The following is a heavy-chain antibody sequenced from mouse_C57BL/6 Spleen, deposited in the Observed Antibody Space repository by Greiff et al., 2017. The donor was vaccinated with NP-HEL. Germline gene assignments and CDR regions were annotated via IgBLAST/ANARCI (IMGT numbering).Heavy chain of an antibody. CDR3: ARDGSLRRGFAY. D-gene: IGHD1-2*01. Sequence: EVMLVESGGGLVKPGGSLKLSCAASGFTFSSYAMSWVRQTPEKRLEWVATISDGGSYTYYPDNVKGRFTISRDNAKNNLYLQMSHLKSEDTAMYYCARDGSLRRGFAYWGQGTLVTVSA. CDR1: GFTFSSYA. J-gene: IGHJ3*01. V-gene: IGHV5-4*01. CDR2: ISDGGSYT.